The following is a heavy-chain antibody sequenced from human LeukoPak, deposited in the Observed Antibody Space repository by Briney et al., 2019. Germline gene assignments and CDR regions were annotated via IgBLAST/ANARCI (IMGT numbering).Heavy chain of an antibody. Sequence: GGSLRLSCAASGFTFSSYSMNWVHQAPGKGLEWVSSISSSSSYIYYADSVKGRFTISRDNAKNSLYLQMNSLRAEDTAVYYCARGTLSSGWYFDYWGEGTLVTVSP. V-gene: IGHV3-21*01. CDR2: ISSSSSYI. J-gene: IGHJ4*02. CDR3: ARGTLSSGWYFDY. CDR1: GFTFSSYS. D-gene: IGHD6-19*01.